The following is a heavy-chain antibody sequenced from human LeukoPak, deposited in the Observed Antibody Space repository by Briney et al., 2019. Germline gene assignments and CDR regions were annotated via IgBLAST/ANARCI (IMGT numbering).Heavy chain of an antibody. CDR3: ARVWVGGADYGDFPGWFDP. Sequence: GASVKVSCKASGYTFTCYGIRWVRQAPGQGLVWMPLISAYNGNTNYAQKLQGRVTMTTDTSTSTAYMELRSLRSDDTAVYYCARVWVGGADYGDFPGWFDPWGQGTLVTVSS. J-gene: IGHJ5*02. CDR1: GYTFTCYG. CDR2: ISAYNGNT. V-gene: IGHV1-18*04. D-gene: IGHD4-17*01.